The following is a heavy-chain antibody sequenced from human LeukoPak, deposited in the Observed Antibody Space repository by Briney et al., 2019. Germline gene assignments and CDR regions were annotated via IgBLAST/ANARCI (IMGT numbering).Heavy chain of an antibody. CDR2: FDPSDSGA. D-gene: IGHD5-24*01. V-gene: IGHV5-51*01. CDR3: ARPSADGFAFDT. J-gene: IGHJ3*02. CDR1: GYIFTNYW. Sequence: GESLKISCKGSGYIFTNYWIVWVRQMAGKGLEWMGIFDPSDSGATYSPSFQGQVTISGDKSISTAYLQWSSLRASDTAMYFCARPSADGFAFDTWGQGTMVTVSS.